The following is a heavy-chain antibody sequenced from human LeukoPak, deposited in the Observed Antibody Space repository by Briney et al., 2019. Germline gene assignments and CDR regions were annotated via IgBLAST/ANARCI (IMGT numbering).Heavy chain of an antibody. V-gene: IGHV4-39*07. J-gene: IGHJ4*02. CDR2: IYYSGST. CDR1: GGSISSSSYY. CDR3: ARQQLVPHLDY. Sequence: SETLSLTCTVSGGSISSSSYYWGWIRQPPGKGLEWIGSIYYSGSTYYNPPLKSRVTISVDTSKNQFSLKLSSVTAADTAVYYCARQQLVPHLDYWGQGTLVTVSS. D-gene: IGHD6-13*01.